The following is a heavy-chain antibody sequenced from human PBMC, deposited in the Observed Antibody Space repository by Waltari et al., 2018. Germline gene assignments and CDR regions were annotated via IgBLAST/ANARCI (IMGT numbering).Heavy chain of an antibody. J-gene: IGHJ4*02. CDR2: IKSKTDGGTT. CDR1: GFPFSNAW. CDR3: TTRDTAMASDY. Sequence: EVQLVESGGGLVKPGGSLRLSCAASGFPFSNAWMSWVRQAPGKGLEWVGRIKSKTDGGTTDYAAPVKGRFTISRDDSKNTLYLQMNSLKTEDTAVYYCTTRDTAMASDYWGQGTLVTVSS. V-gene: IGHV3-15*01. D-gene: IGHD5-18*01.